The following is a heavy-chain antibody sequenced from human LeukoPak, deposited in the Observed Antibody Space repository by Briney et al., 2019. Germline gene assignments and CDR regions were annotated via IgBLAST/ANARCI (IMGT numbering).Heavy chain of an antibody. V-gene: IGHV4-4*07. CDR2: IHTSGST. J-gene: IGHJ4*02. CDR3: AKDLEDYGGNSASYVFDY. Sequence: PSETLSLTCTVSGGSISSYYWSWIRQPAGKGLEWIGRIHTSGSTNYNPSLKSRVTMSVDMSKNQFSLKLSSVTAADTAVYYCAKDLEDYGGNSASYVFDYWGQGTLVTVSS. D-gene: IGHD4-23*01. CDR1: GGSISSYY.